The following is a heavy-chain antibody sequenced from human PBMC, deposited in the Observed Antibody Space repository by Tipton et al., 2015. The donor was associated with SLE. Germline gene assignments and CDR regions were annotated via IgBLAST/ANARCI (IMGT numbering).Heavy chain of an antibody. CDR2: IKSKTDGGTT. D-gene: IGHD1-26*01. J-gene: IGHJ4*02. CDR1: GFTFSNAW. Sequence: SLRLSCAASGFTFSNAWMSWVRQAPGKGLEWVGRIKSKTDGGTTDYAAPVKGRFTISRDNSKNTLYLQMNSLRAEDTAVYYCARDMGVGAYFDYWGQGTLVTVSS. CDR3: ARDMGVGAYFDY. V-gene: IGHV3-15*01.